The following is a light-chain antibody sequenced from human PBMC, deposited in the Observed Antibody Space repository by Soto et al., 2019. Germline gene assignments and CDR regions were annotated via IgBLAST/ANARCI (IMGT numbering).Light chain of an antibody. V-gene: IGKV3-20*01. CDR1: QRVSSGY. J-gene: IGKJ4*01. CDR2: GAS. CDR3: QQYNNWPLT. Sequence: EIVLTQSPGTLSLSPGERATLSCRASQRVSSGYVAWYQQKPGQAPRLLIYGASSRATGIPDRFRASASGTDFTLTISSLQSEDFAIYYCQQYNNWPLTFGGGTRWIS.